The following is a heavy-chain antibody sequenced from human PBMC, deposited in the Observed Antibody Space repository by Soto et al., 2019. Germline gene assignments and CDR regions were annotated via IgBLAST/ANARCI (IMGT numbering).Heavy chain of an antibody. Sequence: QVQLVESGGGVVQPGRSLRLSCAASGFTFSSYAMHWVRQAPGKGLEWVAVISYDGSNKYYADSVKGRFTISRDNSKNALDLQMNSRRAEDTAGYYCAGPLWRNDYNWGYFDLWGRGTLVTVSS. J-gene: IGHJ2*01. CDR3: AGPLWRNDYNWGYFDL. D-gene: IGHD4-4*01. V-gene: IGHV3-30*14. CDR1: GFTFSSYA. CDR2: ISYDGSNK.